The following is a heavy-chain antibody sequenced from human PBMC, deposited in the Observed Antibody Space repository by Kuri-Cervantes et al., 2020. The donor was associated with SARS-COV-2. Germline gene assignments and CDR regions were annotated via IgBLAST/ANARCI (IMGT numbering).Heavy chain of an antibody. D-gene: IGHD1-26*01. Sequence: GGSLRLSCAASGFTFSSYAMHWVRQAPGKGLEWVAVISYDGSNKYYADSVKGRFTISRGNSKNTLYLQMNSLRAEDTAVYYCARDREWELLHAGAFDIWGQGTMVTVSS. CDR2: ISYDGSNK. J-gene: IGHJ3*02. V-gene: IGHV3-30-3*01. CDR1: GFTFSSYA. CDR3: ARDREWELLHAGAFDI.